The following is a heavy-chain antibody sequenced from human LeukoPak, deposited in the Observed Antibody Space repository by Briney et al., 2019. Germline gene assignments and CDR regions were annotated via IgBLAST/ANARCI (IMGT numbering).Heavy chain of an antibody. J-gene: IGHJ4*02. D-gene: IGHD1-26*01. CDR1: GFTFSSYG. V-gene: IGHV3-30*02. CDR3: ARGSTGSGSPLFAFDY. CDR2: IRYDGSNK. Sequence: PGGSLRLSCAASGFTFSSYGMHWVRQAPGKGLEWVAFIRYDGSNKYYADSVKGRFTISRDNAKNSLYLQMNSLRAEDTAVYYCARGSTGSGSPLFAFDYWGQGTLVTVSS.